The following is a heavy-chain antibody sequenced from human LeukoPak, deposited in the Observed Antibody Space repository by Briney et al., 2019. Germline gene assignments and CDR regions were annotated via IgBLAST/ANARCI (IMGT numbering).Heavy chain of an antibody. CDR2: INTDGTST. D-gene: IGHD3-16*01. CDR1: GFTFSKYW. Sequence: HPGGSLRLSCAASGFTFSKYWMHWVRQVPGKGLVWVARINTDGTSTDYADSVKGRFTISRDNAKNTLYLQMKSLGVEDTALYYCSRDNVGHFDYWGQGTLVTVSS. CDR3: SRDNVGHFDY. V-gene: IGHV3-74*01. J-gene: IGHJ4*02.